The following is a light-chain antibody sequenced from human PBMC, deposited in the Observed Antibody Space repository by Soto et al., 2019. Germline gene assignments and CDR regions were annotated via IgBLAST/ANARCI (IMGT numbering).Light chain of an antibody. J-gene: IGLJ1*01. Sequence: QSVLTQPRSVSGSPEQSVTLSCTGTSSDVGAYIYVSWYQQHPGKAPKLIIYDVIKRPSGVPDRFSGSKSGNTASLTISGLQAEDEADYYCCSYAGSYTHVFGTGTKVTVL. CDR2: DVI. CDR1: SSDVGAYIY. CDR3: CSYAGSYTHV. V-gene: IGLV2-11*01.